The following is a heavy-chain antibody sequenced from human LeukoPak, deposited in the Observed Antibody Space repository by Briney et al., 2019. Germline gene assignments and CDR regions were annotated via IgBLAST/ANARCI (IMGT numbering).Heavy chain of an antibody. CDR1: GFTFSDYY. CDR2: ISSSGSTI. CDR3: AREGTYYYDSSGYLGWFDP. D-gene: IGHD3-22*01. J-gene: IGHJ5*02. V-gene: IGHV3-11*01. Sequence: PGGSLRLSCAASGFTFSDYYMSWIRQAPGKGLEWVSYISSSGSTIYYADSVKGRFTISRDNAKNSLYPQMNSLRAEDTAVYYCAREGTYYYDSSGYLGWFDPWGQGTLVTVSS.